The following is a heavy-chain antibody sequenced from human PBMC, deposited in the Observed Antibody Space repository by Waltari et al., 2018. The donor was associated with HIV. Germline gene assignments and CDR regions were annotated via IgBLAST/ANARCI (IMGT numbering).Heavy chain of an antibody. D-gene: IGHD1-7*01. Sequence: QVQLQESGPGLVKPSETLSLTCTVSGGSISSYYWSWIRQPPGKGLEWIGYIYYSGSTNYNPSLKSRVTISVDTSKNQFSLKLSSVTAADTAVYYCARADIVQTGTAPGFNWYFDLWGRGTLVTVSS. J-gene: IGHJ2*01. CDR2: IYYSGST. CDR3: ARADIVQTGTAPGFNWYFDL. CDR1: GGSISSYY. V-gene: IGHV4-59*01.